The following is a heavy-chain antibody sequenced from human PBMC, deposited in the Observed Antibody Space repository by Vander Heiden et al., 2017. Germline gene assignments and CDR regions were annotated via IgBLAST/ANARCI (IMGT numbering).Heavy chain of an antibody. J-gene: IGHJ4*02. CDR1: GGSISSGGYY. CDR2: IYYSGST. D-gene: IGHD5-12*01. Sequence: QVQLQESGPGLVKPSQTLSLTCTVPGGSISSGGYYWSWIRQHPGKGLEWIGYIYYSGSTYYNPSLKSRVTISVDTSKNQFSLKLSSVTAADTAVYYCARALNSGYGEFDYWGQGTLVTVSS. CDR3: ARALNSGYGEFDY. V-gene: IGHV4-31*03.